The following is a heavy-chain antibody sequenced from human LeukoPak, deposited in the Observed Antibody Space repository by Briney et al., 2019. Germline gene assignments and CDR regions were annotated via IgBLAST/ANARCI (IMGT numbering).Heavy chain of an antibody. CDR3: ERGRADDSGIQ. CDR1: GFTFSSYE. J-gene: IGHJ4*02. Sequence: AGGSLRLSCAASGFTFSSYEMNWVRQAPGKGLEWVSYISSSGSTIYYADSVKGRFTISRDNSKNTLYLQMNNLRAEDTAVYFCERGRADDSGIQWGQGTLVTVSS. V-gene: IGHV3-48*03. D-gene: IGHD3-22*01. CDR2: ISSSGSTI.